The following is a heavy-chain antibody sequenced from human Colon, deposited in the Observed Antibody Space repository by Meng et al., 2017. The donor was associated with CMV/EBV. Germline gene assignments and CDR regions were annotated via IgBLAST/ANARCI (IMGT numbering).Heavy chain of an antibody. Sequence: GESLKISCAASGFTFSSFAMTWVRQAPGKGLEWVSTIDSSDRTYYADSVKGRFTISRDNSMNTLHLQMNSLRAEDPAVYYCAKSLVDTAMDLDEWSQETLVTVSS. CDR2: IDSSDRT. CDR3: AKSLVDTAMDLDE. J-gene: IGHJ4*02. V-gene: IGHV3-23*01. CDR1: GFTFSSFA. D-gene: IGHD5-18*01.